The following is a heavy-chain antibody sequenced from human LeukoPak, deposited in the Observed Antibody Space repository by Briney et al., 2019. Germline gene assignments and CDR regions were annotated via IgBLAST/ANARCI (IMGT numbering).Heavy chain of an antibody. Sequence: GGSLRLSCAGSGFTFSSYEMNWVRQAPGKGLEWVSYISSSGSTIYYADSVKGRFTISRDNAKNSLYLQMNSLRADDTAAYYCARAPSIFGGDFGYWGQGTLVTVSS. J-gene: IGHJ4*02. V-gene: IGHV3-48*03. D-gene: IGHD3-10*01. CDR1: GFTFSSYE. CDR2: ISSSGSTI. CDR3: ARAPSIFGGDFGY.